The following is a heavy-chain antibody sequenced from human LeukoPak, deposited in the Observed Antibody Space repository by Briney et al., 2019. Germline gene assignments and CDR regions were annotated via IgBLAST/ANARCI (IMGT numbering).Heavy chain of an antibody. CDR1: GYTFTGYY. V-gene: IGHV1-2*02. Sequence: GASVKVSCKASGYTFTGYYMHWVRQAPGQGLEWMGWINPNSGGTNYAQKFQGRVTMTRDTSISTAYMELSRLRSDDTAVYYCARVDDWGYSYGPPDYWGQGTLVTVSS. D-gene: IGHD5-18*01. J-gene: IGHJ4*02. CDR2: INPNSGGT. CDR3: ARVDDWGYSYGPPDY.